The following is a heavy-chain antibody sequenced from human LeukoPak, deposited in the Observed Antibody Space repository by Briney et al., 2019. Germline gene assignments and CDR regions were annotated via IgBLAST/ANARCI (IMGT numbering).Heavy chain of an antibody. V-gene: IGHV4-4*07. Sequence: SETLSLTCTVSGGSITSYYWNWVRQPAGKGLEWIGRIFTGGSTNYSPSLRSRVTMSVDTSKNQFSLKLSSVTAADTAVYYCARDRGNNYGFTYDFWGQGTLVTVSS. CDR1: GGSITSYY. D-gene: IGHD5-18*01. CDR3: ARDRGNNYGFTYDF. J-gene: IGHJ4*02. CDR2: IFTGGST.